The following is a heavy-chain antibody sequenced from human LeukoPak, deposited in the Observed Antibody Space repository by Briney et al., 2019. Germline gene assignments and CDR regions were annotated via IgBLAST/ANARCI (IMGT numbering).Heavy chain of an antibody. Sequence: SVKVSCKASGGTFSSYAISWVRQAPGQGLEWMGRIIPIFGTANYAQKFQGRVTITTDESTSTAYIELSSLRSEDTAVYYCARASYDFWSGYCIGNAFDIWGQGTMVTVSS. CDR2: IIPIFGTA. CDR3: ARASYDFWSGYCIGNAFDI. CDR1: GGTFSSYA. D-gene: IGHD3-3*01. V-gene: IGHV1-69*05. J-gene: IGHJ3*02.